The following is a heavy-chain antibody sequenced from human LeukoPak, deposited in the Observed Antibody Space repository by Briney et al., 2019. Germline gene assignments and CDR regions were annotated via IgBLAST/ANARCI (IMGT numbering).Heavy chain of an antibody. CDR2: LYSDGNT. V-gene: IGHV3-53*01. CDR3: ARGVEPLAANTLAY. CDR1: GFTVITND. D-gene: IGHD1-14*01. J-gene: IGHJ4*02. Sequence: GGSLRLSCAASGFTVITNDMTWVRQAPGKGLEWVSVLYSDGNTKYADSVQGRFTISRDSSKNNLYLEMISLSPDDTAVYYCARGVEPLAANTLAYWGQGTLVTVSS.